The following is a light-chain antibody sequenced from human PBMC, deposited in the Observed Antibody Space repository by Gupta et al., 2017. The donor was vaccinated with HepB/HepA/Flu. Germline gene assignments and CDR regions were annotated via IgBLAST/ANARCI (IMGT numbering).Light chain of an antibody. CDR2: RVS. CDR3: QQGTRCPLS. Sequence: DAVLTQHPLSLPVTLGQSPSISCRSSQNLLFSDGNTCLHWYQQRPGQSPRRLIYRVSNRDSGVPDRFSGSGSGTDFTLKISRVEAEDIGVYYCQQGTRCPLSFGGGTKVEIK. J-gene: IGKJ4*01. CDR1: QNLLFSDGNTC. V-gene: IGKV2-30*01.